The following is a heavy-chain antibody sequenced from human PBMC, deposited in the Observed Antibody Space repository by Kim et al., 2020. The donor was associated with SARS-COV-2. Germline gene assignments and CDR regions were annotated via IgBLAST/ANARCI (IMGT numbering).Heavy chain of an antibody. V-gene: IGHV2-70*01. D-gene: IGHD3-10*01. Sequence: SLKTRLTISKDTSKNQVVLTMTNMDPVDTATYYCARIRQNYYGSGVYYFDYWGQGTLVTVSS. CDR3: ARIRQNYYGSGVYYFDY. J-gene: IGHJ4*02.